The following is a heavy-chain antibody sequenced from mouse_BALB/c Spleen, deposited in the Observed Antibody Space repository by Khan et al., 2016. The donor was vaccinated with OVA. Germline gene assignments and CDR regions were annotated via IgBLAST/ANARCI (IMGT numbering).Heavy chain of an antibody. CDR3: TRRIDY. CDR2: FDPETGDT. Sequence: VQLQQSGAELVRPGASVTLSCKASGYTFSDYEMHWVKQTPVHGLEWIGTFDPETGDTAYNQKFKGKATLTADKSSSTAYMELRSLTSEDSAVYCCTRRIDYWGQGTSVTVSS. V-gene: IGHV1-15*01. CDR1: GYTFSDYE. J-gene: IGHJ4*01.